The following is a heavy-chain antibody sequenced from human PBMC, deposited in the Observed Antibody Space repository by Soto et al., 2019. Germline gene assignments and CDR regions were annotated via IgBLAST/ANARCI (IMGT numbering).Heavy chain of an antibody. D-gene: IGHD6-13*01. V-gene: IGHV1-18*01. J-gene: IGHJ5*02. CDR1: GYTFTSYV. CDR2: ISAYNGNT. CDR3: ARGSSSREATNWFDP. Sequence: QVQLVQSGAEGKKPGASGKVSCKASGYTFTSYVISGVRQAPGQGLEWMGWISAYNGNTNYAQKLQGRVTMTTDTSTSTAYMELRSLRSDDTAVYYCARGSSSREATNWFDPWGQGTLVTVSS.